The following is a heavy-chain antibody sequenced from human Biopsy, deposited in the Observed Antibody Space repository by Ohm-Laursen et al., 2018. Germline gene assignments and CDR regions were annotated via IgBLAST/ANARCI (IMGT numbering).Heavy chain of an antibody. Sequence: TQTLTLTRAFSGFSLTSRGEGVGWLRQHPGKAPEWLALIYWDDDKFYNPSLESRLTITKDTSKNQVLLIMTNMDPVDTATYFCVHRRMTPSEFDYWGQGTLVTVSS. CDR3: VHRRMTPSEFDY. V-gene: IGHV2-5*02. CDR1: GFSLTSRGEG. J-gene: IGHJ4*02. CDR2: IYWDDDK.